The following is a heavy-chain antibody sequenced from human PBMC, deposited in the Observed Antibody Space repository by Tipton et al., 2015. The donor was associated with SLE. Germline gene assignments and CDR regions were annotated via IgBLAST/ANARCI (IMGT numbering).Heavy chain of an antibody. J-gene: IGHJ4*02. CDR3: ARVTYSSSWYKGRFDY. CDR2: INHSGST. Sequence: TLSLTCAVYGGSFSGYYWSWIRQPPGKGLAWIGEINHSGSTNYNPSLKSRVTISLDTSKNHFSLKLSSVTAADTAVYYCARVTYSSSWYKGRFDYWGQGTLVSVSS. CDR1: GGSFSGYY. D-gene: IGHD6-13*01. V-gene: IGHV4-34*01.